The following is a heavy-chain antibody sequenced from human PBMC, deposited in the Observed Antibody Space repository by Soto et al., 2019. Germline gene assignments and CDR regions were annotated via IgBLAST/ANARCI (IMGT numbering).Heavy chain of an antibody. CDR2: ISGSGGST. Sequence: GGSLRLSCAASGFTFSSYAMSWVRRAPGKGLEWVSAISGSGGSTYYADSVKGRFTISRDNSKNTLYLQMNSLRAEDTAVYYCAKTLYSSSWYDDDDFDYWGQGTLVTVSS. D-gene: IGHD6-13*01. CDR3: AKTLYSSSWYDDDDFDY. CDR1: GFTFSSYA. V-gene: IGHV3-23*01. J-gene: IGHJ4*02.